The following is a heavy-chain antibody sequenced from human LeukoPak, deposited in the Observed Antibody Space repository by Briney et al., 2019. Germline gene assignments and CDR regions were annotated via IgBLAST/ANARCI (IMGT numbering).Heavy chain of an antibody. V-gene: IGHV4-59*01. CDR3: ARGLTHYDYVWGSYRENKNLYNWFGP. J-gene: IGHJ5*02. CDR1: GGSIGSYY. Sequence: SETLSLTCTVSGGSIGSYYWSWIRQPPGKGLEWIGYIYYSGSTNYNPSLKSRVTISVDTSKNQFSLKLSSVTAADTAVYYCARGLTHYDYVWGSYRENKNLYNWFGPWGQGTLVTVSS. CDR2: IYYSGST. D-gene: IGHD3-16*02.